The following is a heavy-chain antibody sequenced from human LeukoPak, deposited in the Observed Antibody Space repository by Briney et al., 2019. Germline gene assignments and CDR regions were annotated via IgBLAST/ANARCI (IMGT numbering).Heavy chain of an antibody. CDR3: AKFTREYCSSASCPNWFDP. Sequence: GGSLRLSCAASGFTFSSYAMSWVRQAPGKALEWVSAIRASGGTTYYADSVKGRFTISRDNPKNTLYLQMNSLSAEDTAIYYCAKFTREYCSSASCPNWFDPWGQGTQVTVSS. CDR2: IRASGGTT. D-gene: IGHD2-2*01. CDR1: GFTFSSYA. J-gene: IGHJ5*02. V-gene: IGHV3-23*01.